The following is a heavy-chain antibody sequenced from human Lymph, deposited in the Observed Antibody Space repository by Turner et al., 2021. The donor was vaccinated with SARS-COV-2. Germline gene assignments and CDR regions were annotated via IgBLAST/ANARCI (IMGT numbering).Heavy chain of an antibody. V-gene: IGHV3-23*01. CDR2: ISGSGDST. CDR3: AKDPNWYVLSAVDY. J-gene: IGHJ4*02. CDR1: GFTFRSYA. Sequence: EVPLLESGGGLVQPGGSLRLSCAASGFTFRSYAMSWVRQARGKGLEWVSTISGSGDSTYYAVSVKGRFTISRDNSKNTLYLQMNSLRAEDTAVYYCAKDPNWYVLSAVDYWGQGTLVTVSS. D-gene: IGHD2-8*01.